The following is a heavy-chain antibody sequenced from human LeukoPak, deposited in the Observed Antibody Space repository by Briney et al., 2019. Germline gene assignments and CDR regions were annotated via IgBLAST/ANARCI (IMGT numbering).Heavy chain of an antibody. D-gene: IGHD2-15*01. CDR2: ISWSSGSI. J-gene: IGHJ4*02. CDR1: GFTFDDYA. CDR3: AKDPFPYCSGGSCYSVYFDY. Sequence: GGSLRLSCAASGFTFDDYAMHWVRQAPGKGLEWVSGISWSSGSIGYADSVKGRFTISRDNAKNSLYLQMNSLRAEDMALYYCAKDPFPYCSGGSCYSVYFDYWGQGTLVTVSS. V-gene: IGHV3-9*03.